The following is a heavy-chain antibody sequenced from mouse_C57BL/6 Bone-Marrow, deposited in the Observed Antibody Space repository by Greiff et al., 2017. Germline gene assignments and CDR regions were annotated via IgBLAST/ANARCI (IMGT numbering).Heavy chain of an antibody. D-gene: IGHD1-1*01. J-gene: IGHJ4*01. CDR1: GFTFSSYA. CDR2: ISSGGDYI. V-gene: IGHV5-9-1*02. CDR3: TRVEVYYYGSSLYYYAMDY. Sequence: EVNLVESGAGLVKPGGSLTLSCAASGFTFSSYAMSWVRQTPEKRLEWVAYISSGGDYIYYADTVKGRFTISRGNARNTLDLQRSSLKSEDTAMYYCTRVEVYYYGSSLYYYAMDYWGQGTSVTVSS.